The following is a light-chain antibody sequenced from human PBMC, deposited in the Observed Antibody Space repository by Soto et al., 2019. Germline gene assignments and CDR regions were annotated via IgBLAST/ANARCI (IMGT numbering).Light chain of an antibody. CDR1: QTISSY. CDR3: QETSSMSRT. J-gene: IGKJ1*01. CDR2: AAS. Sequence: DIQMTQSPSSLSASVGDRVTITCRTSQTISSYLNWYQQKPGKAPKLLIYAASTLQSGVPSRFSGSGSGTVFTLTISSLQAEDFATYYCQETSSMSRTFGQGTKVDIK. V-gene: IGKV1-39*01.